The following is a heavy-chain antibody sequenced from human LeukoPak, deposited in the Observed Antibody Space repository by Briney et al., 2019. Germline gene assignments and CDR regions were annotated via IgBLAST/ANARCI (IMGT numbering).Heavy chain of an antibody. Sequence: GESLKISCKGSGYSFTNYWTGWVRQMPGKGLEWMGIIYPGDSDTRYSPSFQGQVTISADKPISTAYLQWSSLKASDTAMYYCARRLTRIAVAGTAVNWFDPWGQGTLVTVSS. J-gene: IGHJ5*02. CDR2: IYPGDSDT. CDR1: GYSFTNYW. V-gene: IGHV5-51*01. CDR3: ARRLTRIAVAGTAVNWFDP. D-gene: IGHD6-19*01.